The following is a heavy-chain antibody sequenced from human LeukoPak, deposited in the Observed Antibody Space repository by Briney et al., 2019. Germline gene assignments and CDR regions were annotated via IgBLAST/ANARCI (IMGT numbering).Heavy chain of an antibody. J-gene: IGHJ4*02. CDR1: GGTFSSYA. D-gene: IGHD3-10*01. V-gene: IGHV1-69*13. CDR2: IIPIFGTA. CDR3: AREGGGSPYGSGSYYRY. Sequence: SVKVSCKASGGTFSSYAISWVRQAPGQGLEWMGGIIPIFGTANYAQKFQGRVTITADESTSTAYVELSSLRSEDTAVYYCAREGGGSPYGSGSYYRYWGQGTLVTVSS.